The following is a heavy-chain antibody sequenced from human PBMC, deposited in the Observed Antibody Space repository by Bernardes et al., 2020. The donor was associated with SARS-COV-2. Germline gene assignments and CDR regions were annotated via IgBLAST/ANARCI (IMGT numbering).Heavy chain of an antibody. D-gene: IGHD6-6*01. J-gene: IGHJ4*02. Sequence: ASVKVSCKASGYTFTGYYMHWVRQAPGQGLEWMGWINPNKGGTNYAQKFQGWVTMTRDTSISTAYMELSRLRSDDTAVYYCAREERVRYSSSWIIDYWGQGTLVTVSS. CDR2: INPNKGGT. CDR1: GYTFTGYY. V-gene: IGHV1-2*04. CDR3: AREERVRYSSSWIIDY.